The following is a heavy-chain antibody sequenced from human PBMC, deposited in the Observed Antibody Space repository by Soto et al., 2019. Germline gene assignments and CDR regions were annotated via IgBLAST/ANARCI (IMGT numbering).Heavy chain of an antibody. V-gene: IGHV3-23*01. Sequence: GGSLRLSCAASGFTFSSYAMSWVRQAPGKGLEWVSAISGSGGSTYYADSVKGRFTISSDNSKNTLYLQMNSLRAEDTAVYYCAKDTGYGDYPFDYWGQGTLVTVSS. D-gene: IGHD4-17*01. CDR3: AKDTGYGDYPFDY. CDR1: GFTFSSYA. J-gene: IGHJ4*02. CDR2: ISGSGGST.